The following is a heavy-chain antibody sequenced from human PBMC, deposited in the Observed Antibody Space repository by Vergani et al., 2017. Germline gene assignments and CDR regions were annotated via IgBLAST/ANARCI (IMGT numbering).Heavy chain of an antibody. J-gene: IGHJ5*02. CDR2: IYYSGST. V-gene: IGHV4-34*01. Sequence: QVQLQQWGAGLLKPSETLSLTCAVYGGSFSGYYWSWIRQHPGKGLEWIGYIYYSGSTYYNPSLNSRVTISVDTSKNQFSLKLSSVTAADTAVYYCARVVGMGATPYHWFDPWGQGTLVTVSS. CDR3: ARVVGMGATPYHWFDP. CDR1: GGSFSGYY. D-gene: IGHD1-26*01.